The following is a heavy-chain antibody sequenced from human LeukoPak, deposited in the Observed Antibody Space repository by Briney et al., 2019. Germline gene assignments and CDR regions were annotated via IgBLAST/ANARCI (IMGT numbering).Heavy chain of an antibody. CDR3: ARHSGTTFHWFDP. D-gene: IGHD1-7*01. Sequence: SETLSLTCSVSDGSISSYYWSWIRQPPGKGLEWIGYIYTSGSTNYNPSLKSRVTISVDTSKNQFSLKLSSVTAADTAVYYCARHSGTTFHWFDPWGQGTLVTVSS. J-gene: IGHJ5*02. CDR1: DGSISSYY. V-gene: IGHV4-4*09. CDR2: IYTSGST.